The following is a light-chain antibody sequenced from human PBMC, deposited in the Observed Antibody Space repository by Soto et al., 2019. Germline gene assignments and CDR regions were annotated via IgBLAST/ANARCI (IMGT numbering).Light chain of an antibody. CDR2: GAS. CDR3: HQYNNGFI. V-gene: IGKV3-15*01. J-gene: IGKJ2*01. CDR1: QSVGSN. Sequence: EIVMTQSPATLSVSPGERATLSCRASQSVGSNLAWYQQKPGQAPRLLIYGASTRATGIPARFSGSVSGTEVTLTIGSLQSGDFAVYYCHQYNNGFIFGQGTKLEIK.